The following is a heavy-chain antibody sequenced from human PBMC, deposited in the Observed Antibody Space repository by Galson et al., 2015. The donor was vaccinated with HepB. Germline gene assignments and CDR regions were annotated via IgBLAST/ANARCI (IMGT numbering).Heavy chain of an antibody. CDR2: IKQDGSEK. CDR1: GFTFSSYW. V-gene: IGHV3-7*03. CDR3: ARVSSGWLRAIYYGMDV. D-gene: IGHD6-19*01. J-gene: IGHJ6*01. Sequence: SLRLSCAASGFTFSSYWMHWVRQAPGKGLEWVANIKQDGSEKYYVDSVKGRFTISRDNAKNSLYLQMNSLGAEDTAVDYCARVSSGWLRAIYYGMDVWGQGSPVNVSS.